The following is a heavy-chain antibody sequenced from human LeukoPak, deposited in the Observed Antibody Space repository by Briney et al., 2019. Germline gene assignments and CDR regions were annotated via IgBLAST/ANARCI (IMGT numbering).Heavy chain of an antibody. J-gene: IGHJ4*02. CDR2: IYYSGST. D-gene: IGHD3-3*01. CDR1: GGSISSSSYY. CDR3: ARQANYDSWSGYYMDADY. V-gene: IGHV4-39*01. Sequence: SETLSLTCTVSGGSISSSSYYWGWIRQPPGKGLEWIGSIYYSGSTYYNPSLKSRVTISVDTSKNQFSLKLSSVTAADTAVYYCARQANYDSWSGYYMDADYWGQGTLVTVSS.